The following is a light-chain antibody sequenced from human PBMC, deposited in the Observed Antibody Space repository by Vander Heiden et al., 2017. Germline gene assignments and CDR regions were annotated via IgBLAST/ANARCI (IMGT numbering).Light chain of an antibody. Sequence: QLELTQSPSASASLGDPVTPTSPLCSGHTTYVIAWHQHQPDKAPRYLMTLYSDGSQTKGDGIPDRFSGSSSGADRYLAISNLQSEDEADYYCQTWGIGIQVFGGGTKLTVL. CDR3: QTWGIGIQV. CDR2: LYSDGSQ. V-gene: IGLV4-69*01. CDR1: SGHTTYV. J-gene: IGLJ2*01.